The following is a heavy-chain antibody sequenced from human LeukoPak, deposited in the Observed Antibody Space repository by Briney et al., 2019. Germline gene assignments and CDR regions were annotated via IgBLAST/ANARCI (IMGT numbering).Heavy chain of an antibody. J-gene: IGHJ6*02. Sequence: SETLSLTCAVYGGSFSGYYWSWIRQPPGKGPEWIGEINHSGSTNYNPSLKSRVTISVDTSKNQFSLKQSSVTAADTAVYYCARDSGYSSGWRYYYYGMDVWGQGTTVTVSS. D-gene: IGHD6-19*01. CDR1: GGSFSGYY. CDR3: ARDSGYSSGWRYYYYGMDV. CDR2: INHSGST. V-gene: IGHV4-34*01.